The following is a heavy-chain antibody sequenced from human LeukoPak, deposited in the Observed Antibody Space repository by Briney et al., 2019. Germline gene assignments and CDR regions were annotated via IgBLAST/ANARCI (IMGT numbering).Heavy chain of an antibody. V-gene: IGHV3-33*01. CDR3: ARGFLEFAF. CDR2: IWYEGTYT. J-gene: IGHJ4*01. CDR1: GFTFSRFN. Sequence: QAGVPLRLFCVAPGFTFSRFNMHWVRQAPGKGLEWVVLIWYEGTYTYYSDAVEGRFTISRDDSKNTVYLQMNSLRAEDTAFYYCARGFLEFAFWGHGTLVTVSS. D-gene: IGHD3-3*01.